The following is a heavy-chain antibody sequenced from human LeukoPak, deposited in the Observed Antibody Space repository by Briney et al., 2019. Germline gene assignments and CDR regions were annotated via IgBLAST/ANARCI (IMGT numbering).Heavy chain of an antibody. Sequence: PSETLSLTCTVSGFSVSSGSYYWRWIRQPPGKGLEWIGYIYYSGSTNYNPSLKSRVTISVDTSKNQFSLKLSSVTAADTAVYYCASSGYDLSGFDYWGQGTLVTVSS. D-gene: IGHD5-12*01. CDR2: IYYSGST. CDR3: ASSGYDLSGFDY. J-gene: IGHJ4*02. V-gene: IGHV4-61*01. CDR1: GFSVSSGSYY.